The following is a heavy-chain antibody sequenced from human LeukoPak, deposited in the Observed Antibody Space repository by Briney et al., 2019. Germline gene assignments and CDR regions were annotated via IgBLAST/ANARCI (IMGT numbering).Heavy chain of an antibody. CDR1: GFTVSSNY. D-gene: IGHD3-16*02. CDR2: IYSGGST. Sequence: GGSLRLSCAASGFTVSSNYMSWVRQAPGKGLEWVSVIYSGGSTYYADSVKGRFTISRDNSKNTLYLQMNSLRAEDTAVYYTVWGSYRSPFDYWGQGTLVTVSS. CDR3: VWGSYRSPFDY. J-gene: IGHJ4*02. V-gene: IGHV3-66*01.